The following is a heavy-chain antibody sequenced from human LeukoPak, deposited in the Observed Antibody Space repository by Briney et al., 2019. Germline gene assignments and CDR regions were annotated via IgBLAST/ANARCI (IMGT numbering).Heavy chain of an antibody. CDR1: GFTFSSYA. CDR2: ISGSGGST. D-gene: IGHD2-21*02. J-gene: IGHJ4*02. Sequence: GGSLRLSCAASGFTFSSYAMSWVRQAPGKGLEWVSAISGSGGSTYYADSVKGRFTMSRDTSKTTLYLQMNSLPVEDTAVYYCANPPVVTYWGQGTLVTVSS. V-gene: IGHV3-23*01. CDR3: ANPPVVTY.